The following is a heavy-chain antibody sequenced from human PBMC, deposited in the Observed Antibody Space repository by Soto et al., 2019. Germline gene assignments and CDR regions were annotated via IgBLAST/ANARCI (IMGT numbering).Heavy chain of an antibody. CDR1: GGSISSSSYY. V-gene: IGHV4-39*01. Sequence: QLQLQESGPGLVKPSETLSLTCTVSGGSISSSSYYWGWIRQHPGKGLEWLGSIYYSGNTFYNPSLTSRVTMSVDTSNNQFSLRLTSVTAADTAVYYCARPPPGSRATTPDYFDSWGQGTLVTVSS. CDR2: IYYSGNT. CDR3: ARPPPGSRATTPDYFDS. D-gene: IGHD2-15*01. J-gene: IGHJ4*02.